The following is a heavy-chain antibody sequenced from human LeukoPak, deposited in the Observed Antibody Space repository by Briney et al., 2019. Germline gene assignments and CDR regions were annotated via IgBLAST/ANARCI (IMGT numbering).Heavy chain of an antibody. CDR1: GYAITSGGFS. V-gene: IGHV4-30-2*01. Sequence: PSETLSLTCTVSGYAITSGGFSWNWIRQPPGKGLEWIGCIYDRGPAYYNPSLKSRFTISVDRPKNQFSLKLSSVTAADTAVYYCASQRLGYCSSTSCKTLDFDYWGQGTLVTVSS. D-gene: IGHD2-2*01. CDR3: ASQRLGYCSSTSCKTLDFDY. CDR2: IYDRGPA. J-gene: IGHJ4*02.